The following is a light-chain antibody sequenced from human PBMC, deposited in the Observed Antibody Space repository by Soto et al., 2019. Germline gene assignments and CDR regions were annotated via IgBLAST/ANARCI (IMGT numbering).Light chain of an antibody. V-gene: IGKV3-20*01. Sequence: IVLPQSPRTLSLSPGERATLSCIASQSVGSTYLAWYQQKPGQAPRLLIYDASSRATATPERFSGSGSGTDFTLTISRLEPEDFAVYYCHQYDTIVQTFGQGTKVDI. J-gene: IGKJ1*01. CDR3: HQYDTIVQT. CDR2: DAS. CDR1: QSVGSTY.